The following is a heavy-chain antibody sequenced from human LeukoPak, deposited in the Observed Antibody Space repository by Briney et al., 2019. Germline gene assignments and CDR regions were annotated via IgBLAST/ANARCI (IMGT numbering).Heavy chain of an antibody. CDR3: ARDHKGSLEWLLSQSVSYFDY. Sequence: GGSLSLSCAASGFTFSSYSMNWVRQAPGKGLEWVSSISSSSSYIYYADSVKGRFTISRDNAKNSLYLQMNSLRAEDTAVYYCARDHKGSLEWLLSQSVSYFDYWGQGTLVTVSS. CDR1: GFTFSSYS. D-gene: IGHD3-3*01. J-gene: IGHJ4*02. V-gene: IGHV3-21*01. CDR2: ISSSSSYI.